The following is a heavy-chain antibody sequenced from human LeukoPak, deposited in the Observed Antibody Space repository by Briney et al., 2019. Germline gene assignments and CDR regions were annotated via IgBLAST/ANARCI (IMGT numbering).Heavy chain of an antibody. V-gene: IGHV3-23*01. D-gene: IGHD3-10*01. CDR2: ISGSGGST. CDR3: AKDPGDTYYYGSGGDAFDI. Sequence: GGSLRLSCAASGFTFSSYAMSWVRQAPGKGLEWVSAISGSGGSTYYADSVKGRFTISRDNSKNTLYPQMNSLRAEDPAVYYFAKDPGDTYYYGSGGDAFDIWGQGTMVTVSS. J-gene: IGHJ3*02. CDR1: GFTFSSYA.